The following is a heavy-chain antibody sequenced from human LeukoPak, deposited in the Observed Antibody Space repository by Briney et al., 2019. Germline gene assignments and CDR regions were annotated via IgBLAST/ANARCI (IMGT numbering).Heavy chain of an antibody. CDR2: INPSGGST. V-gene: IGHV1-46*01. Sequence: GASVKVSCKASGYTLTSYYMHWVRQAPGQGLEWMGIINPSGGSTSYAQKFQGRVTMTRDTSTSTVYMELSSLRSEDTAVYYCARDPHYDFWSGYGYYFDYWGQGTLVTVSS. D-gene: IGHD3-3*01. CDR1: GYTLTSYY. CDR3: ARDPHYDFWSGYGYYFDY. J-gene: IGHJ4*02.